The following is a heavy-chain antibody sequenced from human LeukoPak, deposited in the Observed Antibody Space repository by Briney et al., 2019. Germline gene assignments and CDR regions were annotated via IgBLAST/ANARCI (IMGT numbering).Heavy chain of an antibody. CDR2: INWNGGST. CDR3: ARASSGSYLIPNWFDP. D-gene: IGHD1-26*01. J-gene: IGHJ5*02. V-gene: IGHV3-20*04. CDR1: GFTFDDYG. Sequence: GGSLRLSCAASGFTFDDYGMSWVRQAPGKGLEWVSGINWNGGSTGYADSVTGRFTISRDNAKNSLYLQMNSLRAEDTALYYCARASSGSYLIPNWFDPWGQGTLVTVSS.